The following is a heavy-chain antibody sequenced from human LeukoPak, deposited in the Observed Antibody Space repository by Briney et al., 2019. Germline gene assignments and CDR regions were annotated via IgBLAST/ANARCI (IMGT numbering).Heavy chain of an antibody. CDR1: GFTFDAYA. Sequence: GGSLRLSCEASGFTFDAYAMHWVRQAPGKGLEWVSLVNKDGSATYYADSVKGRFTISRDNSKNSLYLQMNSLRSEDTALYYCATWAFYHSLDVWGQGTTVTVSS. CDR2: VNKDGSAT. V-gene: IGHV3-43*02. CDR3: ATWAFYHSLDV. D-gene: IGHD1-26*01. J-gene: IGHJ6*02.